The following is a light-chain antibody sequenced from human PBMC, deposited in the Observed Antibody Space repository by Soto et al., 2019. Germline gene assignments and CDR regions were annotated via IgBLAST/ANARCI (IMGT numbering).Light chain of an antibody. J-gene: IGKJ4*01. Sequence: EIVMTQSPATLSVSPGERATLPCRASQSVSSNLAWYQQKPGQAPRLLIYDTFPRATGIPARFSGSGSGTEFTLTISSLQSEDFAVYYCQQYNNWPLTFGGGTKVEIK. V-gene: IGKV3-15*01. CDR2: DTF. CDR3: QQYNNWPLT. CDR1: QSVSSN.